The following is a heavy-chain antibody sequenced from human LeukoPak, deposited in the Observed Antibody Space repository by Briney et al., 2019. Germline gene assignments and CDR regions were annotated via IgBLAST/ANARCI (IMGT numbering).Heavy chain of an antibody. CDR2: ISWNSGSI. CDR3: AKGLRFLEWLFSPDFDY. V-gene: IGHV3-9*01. Sequence: PGGSLRLSCAASGFTFDDYAMHWVRQAPGKGLEWVSGISWNSGSIGHADSVKGRFTISRDNAKNSLYLQMNSLRAEDTALYYCAKGLRFLEWLFSPDFDYWGQGTLVTVSS. D-gene: IGHD3-3*01. CDR1: GFTFDDYA. J-gene: IGHJ4*02.